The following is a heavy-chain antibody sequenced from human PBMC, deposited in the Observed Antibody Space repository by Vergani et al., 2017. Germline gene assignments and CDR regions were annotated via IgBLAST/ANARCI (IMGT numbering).Heavy chain of an antibody. J-gene: IGHJ4*02. CDR2: IWYDESRK. CDR1: GYTFSSSG. Sequence: QVQLVESGGDVVQPGRSLKLSCVASGYTFSSSGMHWVRHAPGKGLEWVAVIWYDESRKYYADSVRGRFTISRDNSRNILYLQMSSLTAEDTAVYYCARDGCSENCCLDFWGQGTLVTVTS. V-gene: IGHV3-33*01. CDR3: ARDGCSENCCLDF. D-gene: IGHD2-15*01.